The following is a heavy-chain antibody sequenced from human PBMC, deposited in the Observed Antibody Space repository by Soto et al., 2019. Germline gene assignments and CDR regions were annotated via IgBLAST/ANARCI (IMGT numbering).Heavy chain of an antibody. D-gene: IGHD2-2*01. CDR2: ISFYNGNT. J-gene: IGHJ6*02. V-gene: IGHV1-18*01. CDR3: AAGRTGGSYYGMDV. CDR1: GYSFTNYG. Sequence: ASVKVSCKASGYSFTNYGISWVRQAPGQGLEWMGWISFYNGNTNFAQKLQGRVTMTTDTSTSTAYMELRSLRSDDTAVYYCAAGRTGGSYYGMDVWGQGTTVTVSS.